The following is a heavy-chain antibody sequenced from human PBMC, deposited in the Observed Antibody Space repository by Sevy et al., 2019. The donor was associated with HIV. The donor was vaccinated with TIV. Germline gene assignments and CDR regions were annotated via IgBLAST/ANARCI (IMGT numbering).Heavy chain of an antibody. CDR1: GGTFSSYA. CDR3: ASNYYDSSGYGLHAFDI. D-gene: IGHD3-22*01. CDR2: IIPIFGTA. V-gene: IGHV1-69*13. Sequence: ASVKVSCKASGGTFSSYAISWVRQAPGQGLEWMGGIIPIFGTANYAQKFQGRVTITADESTSTAYMELSSLRSEDTAVYYCASNYYDSSGYGLHAFDIWGQRTMVTVSS. J-gene: IGHJ3*02.